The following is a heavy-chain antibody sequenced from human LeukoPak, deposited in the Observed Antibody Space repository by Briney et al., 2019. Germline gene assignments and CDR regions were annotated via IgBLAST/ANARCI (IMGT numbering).Heavy chain of an antibody. CDR1: GGSISSYY. Sequence: SETLSLTCTVSGGSISSYYWSWIRQPPGKGLEWIGYIYYSGSTNYNPSLKSRVTISADTSKNQFSLKLSSVTAAGTAVYYCARTDFWSGYCPFDYWGQGTLVAVSS. J-gene: IGHJ4*02. CDR3: ARTDFWSGYCPFDY. V-gene: IGHV4-59*01. CDR2: IYYSGST. D-gene: IGHD3-3*01.